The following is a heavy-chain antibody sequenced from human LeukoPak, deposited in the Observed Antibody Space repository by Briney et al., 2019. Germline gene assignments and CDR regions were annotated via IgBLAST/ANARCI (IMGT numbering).Heavy chain of an antibody. CDR2: ISGSGGST. CDR1: GFTFSSYA. CDR3: AKDFLDLAVAGTGPDFDP. D-gene: IGHD6-19*01. Sequence: PGGSLRLSCAASGFTFSSYAMSWVRQAPGKGLEWVSAISGSGGSTYYADSVKGRFTISRDNSKNTLYLQMNSLRAEDTAVYYCAKDFLDLAVAGTGPDFDPWGQGTLVTVSS. J-gene: IGHJ5*02. V-gene: IGHV3-23*01.